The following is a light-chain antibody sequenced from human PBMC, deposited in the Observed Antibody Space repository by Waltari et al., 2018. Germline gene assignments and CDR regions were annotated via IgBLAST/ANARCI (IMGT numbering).Light chain of an antibody. CDR2: DVF. J-gene: IGLJ3*02. CDR3: NSYTGSSSWV. V-gene: IGLV2-14*01. Sequence: QSALTQPASVSGSPGQSITISCTGTSSAVGFYNYVSWYHKHPGRYPKLMISDVFARPSWVSKRVSGSKYGNTASLTISGLQAEDEADYYCNSYTGSSSWVFGGGTKLTVL. CDR1: SSAVGFYNY.